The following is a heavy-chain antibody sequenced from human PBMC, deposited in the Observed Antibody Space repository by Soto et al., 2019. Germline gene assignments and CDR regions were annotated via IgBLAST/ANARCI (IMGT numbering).Heavy chain of an antibody. J-gene: IGHJ6*02. D-gene: IGHD3-22*01. V-gene: IGHV4-30-4*01. CDR2: FFYSGST. Sequence: SETLSLTCTVSGGSISSGGYYWSWIRQPPGKGLEWIGYFFYSGSTFYNPSLKSRVTISVDTSMNQFSLKLSFLTAADTAVYYCARYYYDSSGYFYYGMDVWGQGTTVTVSS. CDR3: ARYYYDSSGYFYYGMDV. CDR1: GGSISSGGYY.